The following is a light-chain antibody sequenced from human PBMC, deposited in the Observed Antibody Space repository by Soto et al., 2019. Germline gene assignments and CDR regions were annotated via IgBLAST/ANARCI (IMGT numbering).Light chain of an antibody. V-gene: IGKV3-20*01. J-gene: IGKJ1*01. CDR1: QTISSTV. CDR3: QQCGGSPT. CDR2: GAS. Sequence: EIVLTQSPGILSLSPLEISILSFRASQTISSTVLAWYLQKPGQAPRLLIYGASSRTTGIPDRFSGSGSGTDFTLTISRLEAEDFAMYYCQQCGGSPTFGQGTKVDI.